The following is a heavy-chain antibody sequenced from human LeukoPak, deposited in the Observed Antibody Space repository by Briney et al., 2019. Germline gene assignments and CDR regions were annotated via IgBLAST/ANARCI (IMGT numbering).Heavy chain of an antibody. CDR2: IYYNGST. CDR3: ARDIAAADFNWFDP. CDR1: GGSISSYY. Sequence: SETLSLTCTVSGGSISSYYWSWIRQPPGKGLEWIGYIYYNGSTNYNPSLKSRVTISVDTSKNQFSLKLSSVTAADTAVYYCARDIAAADFNWFDPWGQGTLVTVSS. V-gene: IGHV4-59*01. D-gene: IGHD6-13*01. J-gene: IGHJ5*02.